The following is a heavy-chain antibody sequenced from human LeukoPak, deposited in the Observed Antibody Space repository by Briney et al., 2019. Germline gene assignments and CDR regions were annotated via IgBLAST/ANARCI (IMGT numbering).Heavy chain of an antibody. CDR2: ISGSGTNT. CDR1: AFAFGKYA. V-gene: IGHV3-23*01. CDR3: ANLGTSTNHSAFDH. Sequence: GGSLRLSCASSAFAFGKYAMSWVRQAPGKGLDWVSAISGSGTNTYYADSVKGRFTISRDNSKNTLYLQMNSLRAEDTAVYYCANLGTSTNHSAFDHWGQGTLVTVSS. D-gene: IGHD2-8*01. J-gene: IGHJ4*02.